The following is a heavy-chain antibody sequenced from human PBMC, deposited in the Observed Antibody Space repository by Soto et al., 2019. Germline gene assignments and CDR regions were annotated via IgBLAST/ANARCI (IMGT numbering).Heavy chain of an antibody. Sequence: SETLSLTCTVSGASITFGGYSWNWIRQTPGKGLEWIGYINHLETTFYNPSFESRLTLSIDRAKNQFSLKLHSMSAADRAVYFCPRGGGSDSFDYWGQGILVTVSS. CDR2: INHLETT. V-gene: IGHV4-30-2*01. J-gene: IGHJ4*02. CDR1: GASITFGGYS. D-gene: IGHD1-26*01. CDR3: PRGGGSDSFDY.